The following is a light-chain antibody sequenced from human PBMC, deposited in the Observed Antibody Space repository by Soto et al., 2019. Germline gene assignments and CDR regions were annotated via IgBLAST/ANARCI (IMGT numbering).Light chain of an antibody. CDR3: QQYGSSPLFS. Sequence: EIVLTQSPGTLSLSQGERATLSCRASQSVSSSYLAWYQQKPGQAPRLLIYGASSRATGIPDRFSGSGSGTDFTLTISRLEPEDFAVYYCQQYGSSPLFSFGPGTKVDI. V-gene: IGKV3-20*01. CDR2: GAS. CDR1: QSVSSSY. J-gene: IGKJ3*01.